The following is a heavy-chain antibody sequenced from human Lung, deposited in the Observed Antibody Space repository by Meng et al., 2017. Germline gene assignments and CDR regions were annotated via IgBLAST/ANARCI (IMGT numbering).Heavy chain of an antibody. V-gene: IGHV4-34*01. CDR1: GGSFSDYY. D-gene: IGHD4-11*01. CDR2: INHSGST. CDR3: ARGPTTMAHDFDY. J-gene: IGHJ4*02. Sequence: QVQLHLWGAGLLKPSETLSLTCVVSGGSFSDYYWSWIRQPPGKGLEWIGEINHSGSTNYNPSLESRATISVDTSQNNLSLKLSSVTAADSAVYYCARGPTTMAHDFDYWGQGTLVTVSS.